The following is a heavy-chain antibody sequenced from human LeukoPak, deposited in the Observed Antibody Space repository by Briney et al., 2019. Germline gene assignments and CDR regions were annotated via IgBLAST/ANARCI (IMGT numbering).Heavy chain of an antibody. Sequence: GASVKVSCKASGYTFTSYYMHWVRQAPGQGLEWMGIINPSGGSTSYAQKFQGRVTMTRDTSTSTVYMELSSLRSEDTAVYYCASSKXPLYGDYGSFDYWGQGTLVTVSS. CDR2: INPSGGST. V-gene: IGHV1-46*01. CDR1: GYTFTSYY. CDR3: ASSKXPLYGDYGSFDY. J-gene: IGHJ4*02. D-gene: IGHD4-17*01.